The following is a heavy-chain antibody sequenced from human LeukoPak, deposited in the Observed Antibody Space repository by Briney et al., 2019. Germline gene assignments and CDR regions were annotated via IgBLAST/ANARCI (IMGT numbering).Heavy chain of an antibody. J-gene: IGHJ4*01. V-gene: IGHV3-74*01. CDR2: INGDGGRT. CDR3: ARGREGFFDY. CDR1: GFTFSTSW. Sequence: GGSLRLSCAASGFTFSTSWMHWVRQAPGKGPVWVSQINGDGGRTRFADSVKGRLTISRDNAKNTVYLQMNSLRTDDTAMYYCARGREGFFDYWGHGTLVTVSS. D-gene: IGHD5-24*01.